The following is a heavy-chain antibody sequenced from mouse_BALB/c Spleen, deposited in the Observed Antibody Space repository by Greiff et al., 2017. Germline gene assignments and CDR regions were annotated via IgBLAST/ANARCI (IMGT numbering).Heavy chain of an antibody. CDR2: ISSGGGNT. D-gene: IGHD4-1*01. Sequence: EVKLVESGGGLVKPGGSLKLSCAASGFTFSSYTMSWVRQTPEKRLEWVATISSGGGNTYYPDSVKGRFTISRDNAKNNLYLQMSSLRSEDTALYYCARYRTGKGYFDYWGQGTTLTVSS. J-gene: IGHJ2*01. CDR1: GFTFSSYT. V-gene: IGHV5-9*03. CDR3: ARYRTGKGYFDY.